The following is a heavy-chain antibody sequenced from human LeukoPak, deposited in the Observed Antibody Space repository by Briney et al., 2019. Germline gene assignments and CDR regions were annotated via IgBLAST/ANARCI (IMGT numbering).Heavy chain of an antibody. CDR3: AREGGSYFSAPFDY. Sequence: SETLSLTCAVSGYSISSGYYSGLIRQPPGKGLEWIGSIYHSGSTYYNPSLKSRVTISVDTSKNQFSLKLSSVTAADTAVYYCAREGGSYFSAPFDYWGQGTLVTVSS. V-gene: IGHV4-38-2*02. CDR1: GYSISSGYY. J-gene: IGHJ4*02. D-gene: IGHD1-26*01. CDR2: IYHSGST.